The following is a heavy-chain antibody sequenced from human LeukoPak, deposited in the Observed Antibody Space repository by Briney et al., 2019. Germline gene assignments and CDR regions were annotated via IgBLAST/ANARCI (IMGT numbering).Heavy chain of an antibody. CDR3: ARITFVVEGYGMDA. J-gene: IGHJ6*02. D-gene: IGHD2-21*01. CDR1: GGSISSSSYY. CDR2: IYYSGST. V-gene: IGHV4-39*01. Sequence: SETLSLTCTVSGGSISSSSYYWGWIRQPPGKGLEWIGSIYYSGSTYYNPSLKSRVTISVDTSKNQFSLKLSSVTAADTAVYYCARITFVVEGYGMDAWGQGTTVTVSS.